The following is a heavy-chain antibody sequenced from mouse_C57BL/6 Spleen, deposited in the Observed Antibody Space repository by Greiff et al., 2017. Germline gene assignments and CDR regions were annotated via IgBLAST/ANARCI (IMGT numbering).Heavy chain of an antibody. J-gene: IGHJ4*01. Sequence: VQLKQSGPELVKPGASVKISCKASGYSFTDYNMNWVKQSNGKSLEWIVVINPNYGTTSYNQKFKGKATLTVDQSSSTAYMQLNSLTSEDSAVYYWAANYGYDVGYYAMDYWGQGTSVTVSS. CDR2: INPNYGTT. V-gene: IGHV1-39*01. CDR1: GYSFTDYN. D-gene: IGHD2-2*01. CDR3: AANYGYDVGYYAMDY.